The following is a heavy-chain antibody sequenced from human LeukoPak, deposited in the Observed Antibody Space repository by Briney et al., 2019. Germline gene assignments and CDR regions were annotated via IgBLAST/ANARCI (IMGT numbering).Heavy chain of an antibody. J-gene: IGHJ6*02. CDR2: IFYSGIT. Sequence: SETLSLTCNVSGGSVSNIYYWGWIRQPPGKGLEWIGNIFYSGITYYNPSLRSRVTISVDTSKNQFSLKLSSVTAADTAVYYCARSGYAYYGMDVWGQGTTVTVSS. CDR3: ARSGYAYYGMDV. D-gene: IGHD5-12*01. V-gene: IGHV4-39*07. CDR1: GGSVSNIYY.